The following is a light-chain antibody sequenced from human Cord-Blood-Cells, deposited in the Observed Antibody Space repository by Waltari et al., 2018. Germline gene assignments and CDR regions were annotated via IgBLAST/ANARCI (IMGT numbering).Light chain of an antibody. V-gene: IGLV6-57*01. J-gene: IGLJ3*02. CDR2: DDN. Sequence: NFMLTQPHSVSESPGKPITISCNSSSGCIASTYGHLSQQRPGSSPTTVIDDDNQSPSGVPDRFSCSIDSSPNSASLTISGLKTEDEADYYCQSYDSSNRVFGGGTKLTVL. CDR3: QSYDSSNRV. CDR1: SGCIASTY.